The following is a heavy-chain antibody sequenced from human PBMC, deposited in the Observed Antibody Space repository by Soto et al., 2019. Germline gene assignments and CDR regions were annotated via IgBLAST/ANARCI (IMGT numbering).Heavy chain of an antibody. CDR2: ISSSSYI. CDR1: GFTFSSYS. V-gene: IGHV3-21*01. D-gene: IGHD3-3*01. J-gene: IGHJ3*02. Sequence: GGSLRLSCAASGFTFSSYSMNWVRQAPGKGLEWVSSISSSSYIYYADSVKGRFTISRDNAKNSLYLQMNSLRAEDTAVYYCASYDFWSVSNPNRTNAFDILAQGTMDTVSS. CDR3: ASYDFWSVSNPNRTNAFDI.